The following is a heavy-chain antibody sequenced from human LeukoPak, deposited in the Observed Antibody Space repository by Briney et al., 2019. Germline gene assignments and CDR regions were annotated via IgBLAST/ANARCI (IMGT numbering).Heavy chain of an antibody. D-gene: IGHD5-18*01. CDR3: ARAVRRPGYRSSNWFDP. Sequence: SETLSLTCTVSGYSISSGYYWGWIRQPPGKGLEWIGSIYHSGSTYYNPSLKSRVTISVDTSKNQFSLKLSSVTALDTAVYYCARAVRRPGYRSSNWFDPWGQRTLVTVSS. J-gene: IGHJ5*02. V-gene: IGHV4-38-2*02. CDR2: IYHSGST. CDR1: GYSISSGYY.